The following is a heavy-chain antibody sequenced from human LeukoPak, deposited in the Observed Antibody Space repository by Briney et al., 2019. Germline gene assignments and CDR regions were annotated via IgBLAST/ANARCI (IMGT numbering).Heavy chain of an antibody. D-gene: IGHD6-13*01. CDR2: ISGSGGST. CDR3: AKEPYSSSWYEPIDY. V-gene: IGHV3-23*01. Sequence: GGSLRLSCAASGFTFSSYAMSWVRQAPGKGLEWVSAISGSGGSTYYADSVKGRFTISRDNSKNTLYLQMKSLRAEDTAVYYCAKEPYSSSWYEPIDYWGQGTLVTVSS. J-gene: IGHJ4*02. CDR1: GFTFSSYA.